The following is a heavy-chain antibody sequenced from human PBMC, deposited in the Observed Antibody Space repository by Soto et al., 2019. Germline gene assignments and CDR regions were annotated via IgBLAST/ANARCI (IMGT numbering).Heavy chain of an antibody. CDR3: AGGRREPWFLYYYYHRMDV. CDR1: GFTFSSYW. CDR2: IKQDGSEK. J-gene: IGHJ6*02. V-gene: IGHV3-7*03. D-gene: IGHD5-18*01. Sequence: EVQLVESGGGLVQPGGSLRLSCAASGFTFSSYWMSWVRQAPGKGLEWVANIKQDGSEKYYVDSVKGRFTISRDNAKDSLYLQMDSLGGEDTAVDYWAGGRREPWFLYYYYHRMDVWGQGTTVTVSS.